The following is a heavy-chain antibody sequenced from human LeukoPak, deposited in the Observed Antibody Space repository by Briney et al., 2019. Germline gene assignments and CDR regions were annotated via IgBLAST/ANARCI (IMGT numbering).Heavy chain of an antibody. D-gene: IGHD6-19*01. CDR3: ARSGLGGSGWSPYYYYYGMDV. J-gene: IGHJ6*02. CDR1: GYTFTGYY. Sequence: GASVKVSCKASGYTFTGYYMHWVRQAPGQGLEWMGWINPNSGGTNYAQKFQGRVTMTRDTSIGTAYMELSRLRSDDTAVYYCARSGLGGSGWSPYYYYYGMDVWGQGTTVTVSS. V-gene: IGHV1-2*02. CDR2: INPNSGGT.